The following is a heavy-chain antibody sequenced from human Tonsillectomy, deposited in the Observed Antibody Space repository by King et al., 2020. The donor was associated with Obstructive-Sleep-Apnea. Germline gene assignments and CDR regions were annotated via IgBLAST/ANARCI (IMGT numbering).Heavy chain of an antibody. CDR2: ISYDGSKR. D-gene: IGHD2-15*01. V-gene: IGHV3-30*04. CDR1: GFTFRAYA. Sequence: QLVQSGGSVVQPGRSLRLSCAASGFTFRAYAMHWVRQAPGKGLEWVAVISYDGSKRYYANSWKGRFTISRDNSKNTLYLQMNSLRADDTAVYYCVRDPLDVVWVAAATTSHYFDCWGQGTLVTVSS. J-gene: IGHJ4*02. CDR3: VRDPLDVVWVAAATTSHYFDC.